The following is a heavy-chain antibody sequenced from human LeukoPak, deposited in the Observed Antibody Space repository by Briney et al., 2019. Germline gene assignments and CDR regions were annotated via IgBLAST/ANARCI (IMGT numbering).Heavy chain of an antibody. Sequence: ASVKVSCKASGYTFTSYAMHWVRQAPGQRLEWMGWINAGNGNTKYSQKFQGRVTITRDTSASTAYLELSSLRSEDTAVYYCARGPYSSGPTPFDYWGQGTLVTVSS. D-gene: IGHD6-19*01. CDR2: INAGNGNT. CDR1: GYTFTSYA. J-gene: IGHJ4*02. V-gene: IGHV1-3*01. CDR3: ARGPYSSGPTPFDY.